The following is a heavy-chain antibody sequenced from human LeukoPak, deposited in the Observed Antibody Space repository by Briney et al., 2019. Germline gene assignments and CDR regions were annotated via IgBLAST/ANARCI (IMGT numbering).Heavy chain of an antibody. CDR1: GFTFDDYG. CDR2: INWSGGRT. D-gene: IGHD1/OR15-1a*01. CDR3: ARDLTTSDN. V-gene: IGHV3-20*04. J-gene: IGHJ4*02. Sequence: PGASLRLSCAASGFTFDDYGMSWVRQAPGKGLEWVSGINWSGGRTGYADSLKGRFTTSRDNAKNTLYLQMNSLRDEDTALYYCARDLTTSDNWGQGTLVTV.